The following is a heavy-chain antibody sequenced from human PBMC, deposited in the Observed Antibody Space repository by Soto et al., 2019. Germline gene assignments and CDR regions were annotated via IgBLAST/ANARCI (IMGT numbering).Heavy chain of an antibody. CDR2: ISGSGVAK. CDR1: GFTFSSSA. Sequence: LRLSCVVSGFTFSSSAINWVRQAPGKGLEWVSTISGSGVAKFYADSVKGRFTISRDNSNNTVSLQMNSLRAEDAAVYYCAKDRSPGATTWNVYWGQGTLVTVSS. D-gene: IGHD1-1*01. V-gene: IGHV3-23*01. CDR3: AKDRSPGATTWNVY. J-gene: IGHJ1*01.